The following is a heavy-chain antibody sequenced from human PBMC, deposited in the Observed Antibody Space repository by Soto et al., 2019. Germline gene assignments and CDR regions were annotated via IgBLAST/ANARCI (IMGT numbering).Heavy chain of an antibody. V-gene: IGHV6-1*01. CDR1: GDSVSSNSAA. CDR2: TYYRSRRYN. CDR3: AGTSSLQWYYMDV. Sequence: SQTLSLTCAISGDSVSSNSAAWNWIRQSPSRGLEWLGRTYYRSRRYNDYAVSVRSRITVNADTSKNQFSLRLSSVTPEDTAVYYCAGTSSLQWYYMDVWDKGTTVTVSS. D-gene: IGHD1-7*01. J-gene: IGHJ6*03.